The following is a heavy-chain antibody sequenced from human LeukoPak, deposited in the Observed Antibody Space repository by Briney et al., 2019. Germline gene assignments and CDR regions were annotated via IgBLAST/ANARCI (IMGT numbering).Heavy chain of an antibody. CDR2: IRYDGSNK. D-gene: IGHD3-22*01. J-gene: IGHJ4*02. V-gene: IGHV3-30*02. Sequence: GGSLRLSCAASGFTFSSYGMHWARQAPGKGLEWVAFIRYDGSNKYYADSVKGRFTISRDNSKNTLYLQMNSLRAEDTAVYYCAKNYYYDSSGYLDYWGQGTLVTVSS. CDR3: AKNYYYDSSGYLDY. CDR1: GFTFSSYG.